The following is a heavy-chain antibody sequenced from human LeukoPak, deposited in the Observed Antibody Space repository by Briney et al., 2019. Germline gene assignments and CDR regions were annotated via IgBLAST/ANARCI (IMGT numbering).Heavy chain of an antibody. J-gene: IGHJ4*02. V-gene: IGHV4-34*01. CDR3: ARALTVVRGPLDY. D-gene: IGHD3-10*01. CDR2: INHSGST. Sequence: SETLSLTCAVYGGSFSGYYWSWIRQPPGKGLEWIGEINHSGSTNYNPSLKSRVTISVDTSKNQFSLKLSSVTAADTAVYYCARALTVVRGPLDYWGQGTLVTVSS. CDR1: GGSFSGYY.